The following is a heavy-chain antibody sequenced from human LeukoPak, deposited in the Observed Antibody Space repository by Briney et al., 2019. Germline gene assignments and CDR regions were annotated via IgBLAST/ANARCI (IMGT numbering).Heavy chain of an antibody. CDR1: GGTFSSYA. CDR3: ASGGSSSMEGPYYYYGMDV. CDR2: IIPIFGIA. D-gene: IGHD6-6*01. J-gene: IGHJ6*02. Sequence: GSSVKVSCKASGGTFSSYAISWVRRAPGQGLEWMGRIIPIFGIANYAQKFQGRVTITADKSTSTAYMELSSLRSEDTAVYYCASGGSSSMEGPYYYYGMDVWGQGTTVTVSS. V-gene: IGHV1-69*04.